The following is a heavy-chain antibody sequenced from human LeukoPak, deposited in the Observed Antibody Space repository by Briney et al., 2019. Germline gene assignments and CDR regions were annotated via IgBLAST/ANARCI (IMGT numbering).Heavy chain of an antibody. V-gene: IGHV3-7*01. Sequence: GGSLRLSCAASGFTFSTYWMSWVRQAPGKGLEWVANIKQDEREKYYVDSVKGRFTISRDNAKNSLYLQMNSLRAEDTAVYYCATGSYYFDYWGQGTLVTVSS. CDR2: IKQDEREK. D-gene: IGHD6-6*01. J-gene: IGHJ4*02. CDR1: GFTFSTYW. CDR3: ATGSYYFDY.